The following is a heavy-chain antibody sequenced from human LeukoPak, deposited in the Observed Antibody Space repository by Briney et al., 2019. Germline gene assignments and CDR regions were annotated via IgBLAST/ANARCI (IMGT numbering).Heavy chain of an antibody. CDR1: GFTFSSYS. CDR3: ARDTGSIAAAGKGDY. V-gene: IGHV3-21*01. J-gene: IGHJ4*02. CDR2: ISSSSSYI. Sequence: GGSLRLSCAASGFTFSSYSMNWVRQAPGKGLEWVSSISSSSSYIYYADSVKRRFTISRDNAKNSLYLQMNSLRAEDTAVYYCARDTGSIAAAGKGDYWGQGTLVTVSS. D-gene: IGHD6-13*01.